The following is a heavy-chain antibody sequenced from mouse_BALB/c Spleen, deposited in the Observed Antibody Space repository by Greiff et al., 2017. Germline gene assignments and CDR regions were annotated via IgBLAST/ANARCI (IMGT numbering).Heavy chain of an antibody. Sequence: EVQVVESGGGLVKPGGSLKLSCAASGFTFSSYAMSWVRQTPEKRLEWVASISSGGSTYYPDSVKGRFTISRDNARNILYLQMSSLRSEDTAMYYCARGTTVVDLDYWGQGTTLTVSS. V-gene: IGHV5-6-5*01. D-gene: IGHD1-1*01. CDR2: ISSGGST. CDR3: ARGTTVVDLDY. CDR1: GFTFSSYA. J-gene: IGHJ2*01.